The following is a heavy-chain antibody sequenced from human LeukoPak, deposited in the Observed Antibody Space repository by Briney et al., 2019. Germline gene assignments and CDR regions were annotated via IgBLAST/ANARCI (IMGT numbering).Heavy chain of an antibody. CDR3: ARQYCSGGSCYSVRIYYYYGMDV. D-gene: IGHD2-15*01. CDR1: GGSFSGYY. CDR2: INHSGST. V-gene: IGHV4-34*01. Sequence: PSETLSLTCAVYGGSFSGYYWSWIRQPPGKGLEWIGEINHSGSTNYNPSLKSRVTISVDTSKNQFSLKLSSVTAADTAVYYCARQYCSGGSCYSVRIYYYYGMDVWGQGTTVTVSS. J-gene: IGHJ6*02.